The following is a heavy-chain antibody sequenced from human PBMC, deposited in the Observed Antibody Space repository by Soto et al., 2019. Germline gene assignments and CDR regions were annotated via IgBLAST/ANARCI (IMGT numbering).Heavy chain of an antibody. V-gene: IGHV3-7*01. CDR2: INRDGSKK. CDR3: ARDVSPGSSSLYLDAFDI. J-gene: IGHJ3*02. Sequence: EVQLEESGGDLVQPGGSLRLSCAASGFTLSAYWMTWVRQAPGKGLEWVANINRDGSKKSYLDSVRGRFTISRDNSGNSLYPQMDSLRADDTALYFCARDVSPGSSSLYLDAFDIWGQGTMVNVSS. D-gene: IGHD6-13*01. CDR1: GFTLSAYW.